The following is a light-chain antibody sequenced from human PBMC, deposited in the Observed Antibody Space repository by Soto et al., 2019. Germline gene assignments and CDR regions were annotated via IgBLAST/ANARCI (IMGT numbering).Light chain of an antibody. V-gene: IGKV1-17*03. CDR2: DTS. J-gene: IGKJ4*01. CDR3: QYSNRAPLT. CDR1: QDISRF. Sequence: DVQMTQSPSAMSASVGDRVTITCRASQDISRFVAWFQQKPGKAPERLIYDTSSLQPGVPSRFSGSGSGTEFTLAISGLQPEDFATYYCQYSNRAPLTFGGGTRVEI.